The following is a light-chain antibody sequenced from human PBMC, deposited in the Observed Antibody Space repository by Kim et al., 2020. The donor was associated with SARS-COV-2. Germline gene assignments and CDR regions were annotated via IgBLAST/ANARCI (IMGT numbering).Light chain of an antibody. CDR2: EDN. CDR3: QSYDSSSWV. Sequence: GKTVTISCTRSSSSIASNYVQWYQQRPGSAPTTVIYEDNQRPSGVPDRFSGSIDSSSNSASLTISGLKTEDEADYYCQSYDSSSWVFGGGTQLTVL. CDR1: SSSIASNY. J-gene: IGLJ3*02. V-gene: IGLV6-57*03.